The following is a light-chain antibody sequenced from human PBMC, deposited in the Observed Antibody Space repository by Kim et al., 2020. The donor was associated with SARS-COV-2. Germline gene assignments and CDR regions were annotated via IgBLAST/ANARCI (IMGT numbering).Light chain of an antibody. Sequence: DIVMTQSPDSLAVSMGERATINCKSSQSVLHSSNNKNYLAWYQQKPGQPPKLLIYWASTRESGVPDRFSGSGSGTDFTLTISSLQAEDVALYYCQQYYSTQPTFGGGTKVDIK. J-gene: IGKJ4*01. CDR1: QSVLHSSNNKNY. V-gene: IGKV4-1*01. CDR2: WAS. CDR3: QQYYSTQPT.